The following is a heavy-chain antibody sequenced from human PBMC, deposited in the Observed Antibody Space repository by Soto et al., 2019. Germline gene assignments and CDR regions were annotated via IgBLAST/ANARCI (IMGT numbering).Heavy chain of an antibody. CDR3: ASAAYYYDGSGYYPGEY. D-gene: IGHD3-22*01. CDR2: INAGNGNT. V-gene: IGHV1-3*05. J-gene: IGHJ4*02. Sequence: QVQLVQSGAEEKKPGASVKVSCKASGYTFTSYIIHWVRQAPGQRLEWMGWINAGNGNTKFPQKFQGRVTITRDTSASTAYMELISLRSEDTAVYYCASAAYYYDGSGYYPGEYWGQGTLVTVPS. CDR1: GYTFTSYI.